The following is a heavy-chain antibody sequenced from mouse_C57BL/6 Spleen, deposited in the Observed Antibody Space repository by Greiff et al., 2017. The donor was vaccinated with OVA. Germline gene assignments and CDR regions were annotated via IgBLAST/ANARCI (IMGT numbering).Heavy chain of an antibody. J-gene: IGHJ2*01. CDR1: GFSLTSYG. D-gene: IGHD4-1*01. V-gene: IGHV2-2*01. CDR2: IWSGGST. CDR3: ARSSNWGFDY. Sequence: QVQLQQSGPGLVQPSQSLSITCTVSGFSLTSYGVHWVRQSPGKGLEWLGVIWSGGSTDYNAAFISRLSISKDNSKSQVFFKMNSLQAEDTAIYYCARSSNWGFDYWGQGTTLTVSS.